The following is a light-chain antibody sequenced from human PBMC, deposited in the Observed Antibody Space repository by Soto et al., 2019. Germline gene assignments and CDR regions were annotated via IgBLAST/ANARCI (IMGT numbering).Light chain of an antibody. CDR3: QQRSNRPPT. Sequence: EIVLTQSPATLTFSPGERTTLSCRASQSVSSYLAWYQQKPGQAPRLLIYDASNRATGIPARFSGSGSGTDFTLTISSLEPEDFAVYYCQQRSNRPPTFGQGTKV. J-gene: IGKJ1*01. CDR1: QSVSSY. V-gene: IGKV3-11*01. CDR2: DAS.